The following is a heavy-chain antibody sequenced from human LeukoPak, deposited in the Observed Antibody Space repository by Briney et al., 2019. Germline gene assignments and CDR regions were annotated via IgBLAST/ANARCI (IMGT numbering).Heavy chain of an antibody. Sequence: PSETLSLTCTVSGGSISSGGYYWSWIRQHPGKGLERIGYIYYSGSTYCNPSLKSRVTISVDTSKNQFSLKLSSVTAADTAVYFCARADRSDYYSAPNAFDIWGQGTMVAVSS. D-gene: IGHD3-22*01. CDR1: GGSISSGGYY. CDR3: ARADRSDYYSAPNAFDI. V-gene: IGHV4-31*03. J-gene: IGHJ3*02. CDR2: IYYSGST.